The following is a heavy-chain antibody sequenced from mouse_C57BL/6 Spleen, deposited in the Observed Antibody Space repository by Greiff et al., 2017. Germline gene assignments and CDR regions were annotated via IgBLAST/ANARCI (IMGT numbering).Heavy chain of an antibody. J-gene: IGHJ4*01. CDR2: IDPSDSYT. CDR1: GYTFTSYW. V-gene: IGHV1-69*01. Sequence: VQLQQPGAELVMPGASVKLSCKASGYTFTSYWMHWVKQRPGQGLEWIGEIDPSDSYTNYNQKFKGKSTLTVDKSSSTAYMQLSSLTSEDSAVYYCARNYDYERGYAMDYWGQGTSVTVSS. D-gene: IGHD2-4*01. CDR3: ARNYDYERGYAMDY.